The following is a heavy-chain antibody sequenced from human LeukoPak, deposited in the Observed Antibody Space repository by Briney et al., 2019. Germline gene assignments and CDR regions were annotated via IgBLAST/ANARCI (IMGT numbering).Heavy chain of an antibody. J-gene: IGHJ4*02. CDR3: ASGGYSNDFDY. D-gene: IGHD4-11*01. CDR2: ISAYNGNT. CDR1: GYTFTSYG. V-gene: IGHV1-18*01. Sequence: ASVKVSCKASGYTFTSYGFTWVRQAPGQGLEWMGWISAYNGNTNLAQKLQGRVTMTTDTSTSTAYMELRSLRSDDTAVYYCASGGYSNDFDYWGQGTLVTVSS.